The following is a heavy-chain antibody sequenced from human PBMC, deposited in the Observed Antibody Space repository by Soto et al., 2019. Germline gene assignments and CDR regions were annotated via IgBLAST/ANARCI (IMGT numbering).Heavy chain of an antibody. Sequence: QLQLQESGPGLVKPSETLSLTCTVSGGSISSSSYYWGWIRQPPGKGLEWIGSIHYSGSTYYNPSLKSRVTISVDTSKSQFSLKLSSVTAADTAVYYCARLDWVYGKMGGPFDIWGQGTMVTVSS. CDR3: ARLDWVYGKMGGPFDI. CDR1: GGSISSSSYY. V-gene: IGHV4-39*01. CDR2: IHYSGST. D-gene: IGHD4-17*01. J-gene: IGHJ3*02.